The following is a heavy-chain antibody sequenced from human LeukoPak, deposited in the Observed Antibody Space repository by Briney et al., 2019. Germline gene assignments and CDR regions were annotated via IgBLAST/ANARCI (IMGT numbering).Heavy chain of an antibody. V-gene: IGHV1-69*05. J-gene: IGHJ6*02. CDR1: GGTFSSYA. CDR3: ARPPSYYYGMDV. Sequence: GASVKVSCKASGGTFSSYAISWVRQAPGQGLEWMGGIIPIFGTANYAQKFQGRVTMTRDTSTSTVYMELSSLRSEDTAVYYCARPPSYYYGMDVWGQGTTVTVSS. CDR2: IIPIFGTA.